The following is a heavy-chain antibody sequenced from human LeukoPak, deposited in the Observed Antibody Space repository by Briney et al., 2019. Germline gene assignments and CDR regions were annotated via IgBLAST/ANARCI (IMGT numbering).Heavy chain of an antibody. J-gene: IGHJ4*02. V-gene: IGHV4-39*01. D-gene: IGHD6-13*01. Sequence: SETLSLTCTVSGGSISSSSYYWGWIRQPPGKGLEWIGSIYYSGSTYYNPSLKSRVTISVDTSKNQFSLKLSSVTAADTAVYYCARHGAAAGMFRWGQGTLVTVSS. CDR3: ARHGAAAGMFR. CDR1: GGSISSSSYY. CDR2: IYYSGST.